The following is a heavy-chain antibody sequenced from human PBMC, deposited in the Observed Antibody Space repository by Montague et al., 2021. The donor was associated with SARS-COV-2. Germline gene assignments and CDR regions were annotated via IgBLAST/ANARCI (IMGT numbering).Heavy chain of an antibody. J-gene: IGHJ6*03. CDR1: GGSFSGYY. D-gene: IGHD5-18*01. V-gene: IGHV4-34*01. CDR3: ARGGGIQLWFNYYYYLDV. Sequence: SETLSLTCAVYGGSFSGYYWSWIRQPPGKGLEWIGEINHRGSTNYNPSLKSRATISVDTTKNQFSQKLSSVTAADTAVYYCARGGGIQLWFNYYYYLDVWGQGTTVTVSS. CDR2: INHRGST.